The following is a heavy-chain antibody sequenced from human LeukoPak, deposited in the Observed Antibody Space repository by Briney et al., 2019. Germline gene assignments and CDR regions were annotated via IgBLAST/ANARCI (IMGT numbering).Heavy chain of an antibody. J-gene: IGHJ6*03. CDR3: ARHDYYYSMDV. V-gene: IGHV4-59*01. CDR1: GGSISNYY. Sequence: LSLTCTVSGGSISNYYWSWIRLPPGKGLEWIGFIYYSGSTHYNPSLQSRVSISVDTSKNQSSLKLTSVIPADTAVYYCARHDYYYSMDVWGKGATVTVSS. CDR2: IYYSGST.